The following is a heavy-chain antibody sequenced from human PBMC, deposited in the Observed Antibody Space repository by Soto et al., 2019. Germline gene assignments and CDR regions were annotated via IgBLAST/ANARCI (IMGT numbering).Heavy chain of an antibody. D-gene: IGHD6-13*01. CDR1: GYTFTSYA. V-gene: IGHV1-3*01. J-gene: IGHJ3*02. Sequence: QVQLVQSGAEVKKPGASVKVSCKASGYTFTSYAMHWVRQAPGQRLEWMGWINAGNGNTKYSQKFQGRVTITRDTSASTAYMELSSLRSEATAVYYCARYRYSSSWYRSYDAFDIWGQGTMVTVSS. CDR3: ARYRYSSSWYRSYDAFDI. CDR2: INAGNGNT.